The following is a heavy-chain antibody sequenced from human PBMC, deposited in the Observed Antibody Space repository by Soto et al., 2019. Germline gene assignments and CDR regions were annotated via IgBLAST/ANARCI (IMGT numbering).Heavy chain of an antibody. V-gene: IGHV3-30-3*01. Sequence: QVQLVESGGGVVQSGTSLRLSCAASGFTFNTYVMHWVRHAPGKGLEWLAFVSSAGGSKYYADSVTDRFTISRDNSQNTLHLQMNSLGPEDTAVYYWARGGGYSGYDPLDYWGQGTLVTVSS. CDR3: ARGGGYSGYDPLDY. J-gene: IGHJ4*02. CDR2: VSSAGGSK. D-gene: IGHD5-12*01. CDR1: GFTFNTYV.